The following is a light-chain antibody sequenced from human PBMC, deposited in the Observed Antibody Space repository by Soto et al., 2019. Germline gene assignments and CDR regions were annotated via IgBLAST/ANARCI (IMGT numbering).Light chain of an antibody. Sequence: EIVLTQSPATLSLSPGERATLSCRASQSVSSYLAWYQQKPGQAPRLLIYDASNRATGIPARFSGGGSGTDFALPISSLEPEDFAVYYCQQRSGWTLGQGTKVDIK. CDR1: QSVSSY. CDR3: QQRSGWT. J-gene: IGKJ1*01. V-gene: IGKV3-11*01. CDR2: DAS.